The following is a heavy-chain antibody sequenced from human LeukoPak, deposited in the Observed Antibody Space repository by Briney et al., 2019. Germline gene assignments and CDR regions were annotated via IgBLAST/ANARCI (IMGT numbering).Heavy chain of an antibody. CDR3: ARDCMSFDYVSLVEAGWFDP. CDR2: ISSSSSTI. D-gene: IGHD4-17*01. CDR1: GFTFSSYS. V-gene: IGHV3-48*04. Sequence: PGGSLRLSCAASGFTFSSYSMNWVRQAPGKGLEWVSYISSSSSTIYYADSVKGRFTISRDNAKNSLYLQMNSLRAEDTAVYYCARDCMSFDYVSLVEAGWFDPWGQGTLVTVSS. J-gene: IGHJ5*02.